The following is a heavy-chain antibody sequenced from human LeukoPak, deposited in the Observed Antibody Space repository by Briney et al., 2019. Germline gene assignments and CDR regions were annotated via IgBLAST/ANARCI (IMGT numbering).Heavy chain of an antibody. CDR3: ARGVGATTLPGYNWFDP. J-gene: IGHJ5*02. D-gene: IGHD1-26*01. V-gene: IGHV4-34*01. CDR1: GGPFSGYY. CDR2: INHSGST. Sequence: SETLSLTCAVYGGPFSGYYWSWIRQPPGKGLEWIGEINHSGSTNYNPSLKSRVTISVDTSKNQFSLKLSSVTAADTAVYYCARGVGATTLPGYNWFDPWGQGTLVTVSS.